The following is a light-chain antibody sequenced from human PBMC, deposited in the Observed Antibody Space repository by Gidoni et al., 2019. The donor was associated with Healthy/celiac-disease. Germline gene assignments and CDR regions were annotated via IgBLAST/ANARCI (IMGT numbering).Light chain of an antibody. CDR1: QGISSY. Sequence: DIQLTQSPSFLSASVGDRVTITCRASQGISSYLARYQQKPGKAPKLLIYAASTLQSGVPSRFSGSVSGTEFTLTISRLQPEDFATYYCQQLNSYPLTFGGGTKVEIK. V-gene: IGKV1-9*01. J-gene: IGKJ4*01. CDR2: AAS. CDR3: QQLNSYPLT.